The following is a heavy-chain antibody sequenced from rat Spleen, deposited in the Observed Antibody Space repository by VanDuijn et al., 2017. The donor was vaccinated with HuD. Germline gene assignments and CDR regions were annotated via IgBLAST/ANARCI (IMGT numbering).Heavy chain of an antibody. Sequence: EVHLQESGPGLVKPSQSLSLTCSVTGHSIASSYRWNWIRKFPGNKLEWMGYINSAGSPNYNPSLKSRISISRDTSKNQFFLQVNSVTTDDTATYYCARSDGVHYFLPFADWGQGSLVTVSS. V-gene: IGHV3-3*01. J-gene: IGHJ3*01. CDR1: GHSIASSYR. CDR2: INSAGSP. CDR3: ARSDGVHYFLPFAD. D-gene: IGHD1-12*02.